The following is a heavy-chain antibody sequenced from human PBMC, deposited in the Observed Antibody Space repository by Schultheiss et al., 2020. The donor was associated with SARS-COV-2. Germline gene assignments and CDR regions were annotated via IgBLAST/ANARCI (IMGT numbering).Heavy chain of an antibody. Sequence: SETLSLTCTVSGGSISSGGYYWSWIRQRPGKGLEWIGYIYSSGRTYYNPSLKSLVTISVDTSENQLSLKMTSMTAADTAVYYCARSRLGWVSLFEYWGQGALVTVSS. CDR1: GGSISSGGYY. D-gene: IGHD4-23*01. CDR2: IYSSGRT. CDR3: ARSRLGWVSLFEY. V-gene: IGHV4-31*01. J-gene: IGHJ4*02.